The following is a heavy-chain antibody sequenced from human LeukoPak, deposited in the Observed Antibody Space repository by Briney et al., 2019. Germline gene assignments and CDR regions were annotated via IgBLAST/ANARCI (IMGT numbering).Heavy chain of an antibody. V-gene: IGHV3-9*01. D-gene: IGHD6-13*01. CDR2: ISWNSGSI. CDR3: AKVSGIAAAGFDY. Sequence: PGGSLRLSCAASGFTFDDYAMHWVRQAPGKGLEWVSGISWNSGSIGYADSVKGRFTISRDNAKNSLYLQMNSLRAEDTALYYCAKVSGIAAAGFDYWGREPWSPSPQ. CDR1: GFTFDDYA. J-gene: IGHJ4*02.